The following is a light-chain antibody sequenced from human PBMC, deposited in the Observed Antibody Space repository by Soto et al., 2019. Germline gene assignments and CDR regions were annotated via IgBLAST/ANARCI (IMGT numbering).Light chain of an antibody. CDR3: AAWDDSLNAVV. J-gene: IGLJ2*01. CDR2: SNN. Sequence: QSALTQPPSPSGTPGQRVTISCSGSISNIGSNTVNWYQQLPGTAPKLLIYSNNQRPSGVPDRFSGSKSGTSASLAISGLQSEDEAGYYCAAWDDSLNAVVFGGGTKVTVL. V-gene: IGLV1-44*01. CDR1: ISNIGSNT.